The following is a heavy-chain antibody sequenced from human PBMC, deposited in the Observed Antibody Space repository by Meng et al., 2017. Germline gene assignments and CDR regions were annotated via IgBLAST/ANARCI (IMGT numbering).Heavy chain of an antibody. D-gene: IGHD2/OR15-2a*01. CDR2: IYHSGST. J-gene: IGHJ5*02. Sequence: QLQLQESGSGLVKPSQTLSLTSAVSCGSISSGGYSWSWIRQPPGKGLEWIGYIYHSGSTHYNPSLKSRVIMSVDTSKNQFSLKLYSVTAADTAVYYCARARTTNQSKYRNAYNWFDPWGQGTLVTVSS. V-gene: IGHV4-30-2*01. CDR1: CGSISSGGYS. CDR3: ARARTTNQSKYRNAYNWFDP.